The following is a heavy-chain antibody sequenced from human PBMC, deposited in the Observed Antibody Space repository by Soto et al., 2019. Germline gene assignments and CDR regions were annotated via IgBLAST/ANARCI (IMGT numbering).Heavy chain of an antibody. CDR3: ARDQCRGGSCYAEGDY. J-gene: IGHJ4*02. CDR1: GFTFSSYA. CDR2: ISGSGGST. D-gene: IGHD2-15*01. V-gene: IGHV3-23*01. Sequence: GSLRLSCAASGFTFSSYAMSWVRQAPGKGLEWVSGISGSGGSTYYADSVKGRFTVSRDNYKNTLYLQMNSLRAEDTAVYYCARDQCRGGSCYAEGDYWGQGTLVTVSS.